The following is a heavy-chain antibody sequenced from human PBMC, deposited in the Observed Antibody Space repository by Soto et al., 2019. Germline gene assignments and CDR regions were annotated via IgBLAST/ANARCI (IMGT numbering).Heavy chain of an antibody. D-gene: IGHD2-2*01. Sequence: ASVKVSCKASGGTFSSYAISWVRQAPGQGLEWMGGIIPIFGTANYAQKFQGRVTITADESTSTAYMELSSLRSEDTAVYYCARDPLPWCSSTSCYALVPGEYYGMDVWGQGTTVTVSS. CDR2: IIPIFGTA. CDR3: ARDPLPWCSSTSCYALVPGEYYGMDV. V-gene: IGHV1-69*13. J-gene: IGHJ6*02. CDR1: GGTFSSYA.